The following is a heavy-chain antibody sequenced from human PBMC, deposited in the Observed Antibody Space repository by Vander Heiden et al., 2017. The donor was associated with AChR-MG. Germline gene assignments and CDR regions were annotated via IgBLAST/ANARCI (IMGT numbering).Heavy chain of an antibody. CDR1: GFPFSNYA. CDR2: ISGSGVGT. V-gene: IGHV3-23*01. D-gene: IGHD2-21*02. J-gene: IGHJ4*02. CDR3: ARGGGSGGDEVQDY. Sequence: EVQLLESGGGLVQPGGSLRLSCAASGFPFSNYAMSWVRQAPGKGLEWVSTISGSGVGTYYADAVKGRFTISRDNSKNKVYLQMNSMRVEDTAVYYCARGGGSGGDEVQDYWGQGTLVTVSS.